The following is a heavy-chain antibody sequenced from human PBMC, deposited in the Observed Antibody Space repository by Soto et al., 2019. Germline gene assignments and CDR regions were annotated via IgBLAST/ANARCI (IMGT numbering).Heavy chain of an antibody. V-gene: IGHV1-8*01. Sequence: ASVKVSCKASGYTFTSYDINWVRQATGHGLEWMGWMNPNSGNTGYAQKFQGRVTMTRNTSISTAYMELSSLRSEDTAVYYCARGQGESSGWYSRPYYYYYYYMDVWGKGTTVTVSS. CDR2: MNPNSGNT. CDR3: ARGQGESSGWYSRPYYYYYYYMDV. J-gene: IGHJ6*03. CDR1: GYTFTSYD. D-gene: IGHD6-19*01.